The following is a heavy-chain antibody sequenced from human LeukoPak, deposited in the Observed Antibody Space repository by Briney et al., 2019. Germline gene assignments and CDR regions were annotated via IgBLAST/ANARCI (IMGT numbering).Heavy chain of an antibody. CDR1: GFTFSSYG. V-gene: IGHV3-33*06. J-gene: IGHJ4*02. Sequence: SGGSLRLSCAASGFTFSSYGMHWVRQAPGKRLEGVAVMWYEGSNKYYADSVKGRFTISRDSSKNTLYVQMNSLRAEDTAVYYCAKDLAVRGVTGIDYWGQGTLVTVSS. D-gene: IGHD3-10*01. CDR2: MWYEGSNK. CDR3: AKDLAVRGVTGIDY.